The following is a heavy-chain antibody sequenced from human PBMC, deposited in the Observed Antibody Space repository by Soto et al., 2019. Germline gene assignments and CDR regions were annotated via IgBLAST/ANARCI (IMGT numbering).Heavy chain of an antibody. CDR1: GDSVTSHY. CDR2: MHYTGFS. J-gene: IGHJ4*02. Sequence: TSETLSLTCSFSGDSVTSHYLTWIRQSPEKGLEWIGYMHYTGFSHYNPSLKSRITINPDTSKNQFSLQLNSVTPEDTAVYYCARDLGPLRSKCFDYWGQGTLVTVSS. D-gene: IGHD1-26*01. V-gene: IGHV4-59*02. CDR3: ARDLGPLRSKCFDY.